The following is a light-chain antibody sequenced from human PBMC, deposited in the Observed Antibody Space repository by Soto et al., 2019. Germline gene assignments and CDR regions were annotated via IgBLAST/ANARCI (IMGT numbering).Light chain of an antibody. V-gene: IGKV3-15*01. CDR2: GAS. CDR1: QSVASN. Sequence: EIVMTQSPASLSVSPGDGATLSCRARQSVASNVAWYQQNPGQGPRLLIHGASTRAAGVPARFSGSGSGTDFTLTISSLQSEDFAVYYCQQYHNWPPQYTFGQGTKLQIK. J-gene: IGKJ2*01. CDR3: QQYHNWPPQYT.